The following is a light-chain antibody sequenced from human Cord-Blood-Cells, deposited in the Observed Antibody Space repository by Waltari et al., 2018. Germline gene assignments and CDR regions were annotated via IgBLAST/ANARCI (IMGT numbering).Light chain of an antibody. CDR3: QSYDSSLSGTYV. V-gene: IGLV1-40*01. Sequence: QSVLTQPPSVSGAPGQRVTISCTGSSSNIGAGYDVHWYQQLPGTAPKLLIYGNSNAPSGVPDRFSGSKSGTSASLAITGLQAEDEADYYCQSYDSSLSGTYVFGTGTKVTVL. CDR2: GNS. CDR1: SSNIGAGYD. J-gene: IGLJ1*01.